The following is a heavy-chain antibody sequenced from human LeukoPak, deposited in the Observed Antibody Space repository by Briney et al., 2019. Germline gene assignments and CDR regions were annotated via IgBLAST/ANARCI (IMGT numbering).Heavy chain of an antibody. J-gene: IGHJ4*02. CDR3: AREIAGSYYDFWSGYYTFDY. CDR1: GFTFSSSW. V-gene: IGHV3-7*01. D-gene: IGHD3-3*01. CDR2: INQGGGEI. Sequence: GGSLRLSCAASGFTFSSSWMTWVRQAPGKGLEWVASINQGGGEIHYVDSVKGRFTISRDNAKNSLYLQMNSLRAEDTAVYYCAREIAGSYYDFWSGYYTFDYWGQGTLVTVSS.